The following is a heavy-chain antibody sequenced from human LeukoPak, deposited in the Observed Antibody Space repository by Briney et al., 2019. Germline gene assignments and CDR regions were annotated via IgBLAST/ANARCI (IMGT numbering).Heavy chain of an antibody. CDR3: ARDVFPSDFREIDY. CDR2: ISSSSSNI. J-gene: IGHJ4*02. Sequence: GGSLRLSCAASGFTFSSYSMNWVRLAPGKGLEWVSYISSSSSNIYYADSVEGRFTISRNNAKTSLYLQMNSLRDEATAVYYCARDVFPSDFREIDYWGQGTLVTVSS. D-gene: IGHD3-3*01. CDR1: GFTFSSYS. V-gene: IGHV3-48*02.